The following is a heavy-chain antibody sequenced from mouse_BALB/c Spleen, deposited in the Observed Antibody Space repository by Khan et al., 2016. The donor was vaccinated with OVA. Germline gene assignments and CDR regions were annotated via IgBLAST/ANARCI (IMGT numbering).Heavy chain of an antibody. CDR1: GYSITSDYA. CDR2: ISYSGST. Sequence: EVKLLESGPGLVKPSQSLSLTCTVTGYSITSDYAWNWIRQFPGNKLEWMGYISYSGSTSYNPSLESRISITRDTSKNQFFLQLNSVTTEDTATYYCARSIMANWGQGTTLTVSS. V-gene: IGHV3-2*02. J-gene: IGHJ2*01. CDR3: ARSIMAN.